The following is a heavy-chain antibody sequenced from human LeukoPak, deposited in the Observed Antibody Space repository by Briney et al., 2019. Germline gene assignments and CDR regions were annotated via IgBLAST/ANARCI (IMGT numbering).Heavy chain of an antibody. V-gene: IGHV3-30-3*01. CDR2: ISYDGSNK. CDR3: AKDRVVRGVMGRDDY. Sequence: PGRSLRLFCAASGFTFSSYAMHWVRQAPGKGLEWVAVISYDGSNKYYADSVKDRFTISRDNSKNTLYLQMNSLRAEDTAVYYCAKDRVVRGVMGRDDYWGQGTLVTVSS. D-gene: IGHD3-10*01. CDR1: GFTFSSYA. J-gene: IGHJ4*02.